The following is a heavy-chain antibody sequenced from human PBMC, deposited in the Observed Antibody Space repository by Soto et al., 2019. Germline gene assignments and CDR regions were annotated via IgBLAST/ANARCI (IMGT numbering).Heavy chain of an antibody. V-gene: IGHV1-2*02. CDR2: INPNSGGT. Sequence: ASVKVSCKASGYTFTGYYMHWVRQAPGQGLEWMGWINPNSGGTNYAQKFQGRVTMTRDTSISTAYMELSRLRSDDTAVYYCVRDPYYYDSSGSWGQGTLVTVSS. CDR3: VRDPYYYDSSGS. J-gene: IGHJ5*02. CDR1: GYTFTGYY. D-gene: IGHD3-22*01.